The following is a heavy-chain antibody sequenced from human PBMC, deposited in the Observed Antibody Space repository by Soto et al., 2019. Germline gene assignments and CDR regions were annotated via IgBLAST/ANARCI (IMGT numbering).Heavy chain of an antibody. CDR1: GFTFRSYS. D-gene: IGHD1-26*01. J-gene: IGHJ4*02. Sequence: PGGSLRLSCAASGFTFRSYSMNWVRQAPGKGLEWVSYISSSNRTINYADSVKGRFIISRDNAKNSLYLQMNRLRAEDTAIYYCAREDGVVGSSSAFDHWGLGTLVTVSS. V-gene: IGHV3-48*01. CDR2: ISSSNRTI. CDR3: AREDGVVGSSSAFDH.